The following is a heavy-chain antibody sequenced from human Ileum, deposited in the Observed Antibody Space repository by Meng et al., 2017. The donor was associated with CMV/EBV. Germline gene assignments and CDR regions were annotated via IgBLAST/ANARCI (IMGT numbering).Heavy chain of an antibody. CDR2: ISSSGSTI. CDR1: FSGYY. CDR3: ARDRGQHYDFWSGSDAFDI. J-gene: IGHJ3*02. Sequence: FSGYYMSWIRQAPGKGLEWVSYISSSGSTIYYADSVKGRFTISRDNAKNSLYLQMNSLRAEDTAVYYCARDRGQHYDFWSGSDAFDIWGQGTMVTVSS. V-gene: IGHV3-11*01. D-gene: IGHD3-3*01.